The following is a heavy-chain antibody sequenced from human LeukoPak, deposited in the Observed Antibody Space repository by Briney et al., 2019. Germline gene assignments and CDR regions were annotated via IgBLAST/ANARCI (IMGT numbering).Heavy chain of an antibody. CDR2: ISYDRSDK. CDR1: GFTFSSYG. CDR3: ARDQGAWGYGYNFDY. D-gene: IGHD3-16*01. J-gene: IGHJ4*02. Sequence: GGSLRLSCAASGFTFSSYGMHWVRQAPGKGLEWGAVISYDRSDKFYADSVKGRFTISRDNSKNTLHLQMISLRAEDTAVYYCARDQGAWGYGYNFDYWGQGTLVTVSS. V-gene: IGHV3-30*03.